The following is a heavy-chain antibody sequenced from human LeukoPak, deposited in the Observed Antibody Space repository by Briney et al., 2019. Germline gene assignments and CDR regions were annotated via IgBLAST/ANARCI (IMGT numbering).Heavy chain of an antibody. D-gene: IGHD6-13*01. J-gene: IGHJ4*02. Sequence: ASVKVSCKASGYTFTSYAMHWVRQAPGQRLEWMGWINAGNGNTKYSQKFQGRVTITRDTSASTAYMELSSLRSEDTAVYYCARSARIAAAGTPFDYWGQGTLVTVSS. V-gene: IGHV1-3*01. CDR1: GYTFTSYA. CDR3: ARSARIAAAGTPFDY. CDR2: INAGNGNT.